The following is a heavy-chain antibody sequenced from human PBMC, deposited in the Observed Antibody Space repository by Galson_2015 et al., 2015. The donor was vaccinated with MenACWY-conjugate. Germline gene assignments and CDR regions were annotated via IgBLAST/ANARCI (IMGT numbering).Heavy chain of an antibody. J-gene: IGHJ4*02. Sequence: SLRLSCAASGFTFSTFGMSWVRQAPGKGLEWVSAISTSGSRTYYADSVKGRFTISRDNAKNSLYLQMNSLRAEDTAVYYCARDLGFYCSRNDCYSPYWGQGTLVTVSS. CDR2: ISTSGSRT. CDR3: ARDLGFYCSRNDCYSPY. CDR1: GFTFSTFG. D-gene: IGHD2-2*01. V-gene: IGHV3-23*01.